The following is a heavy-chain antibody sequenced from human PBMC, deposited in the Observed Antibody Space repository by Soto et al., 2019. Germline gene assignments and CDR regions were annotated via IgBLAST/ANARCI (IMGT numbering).Heavy chain of an antibody. CDR3: ARGSKETIPSITIFGPGYYYGMDV. J-gene: IGHJ6*02. Sequence: PSETLSLTCTVSGGSISSGDYYWSWIRQPPGKGLEWIGYIYYSGSTYYNPSLKSRVTISVDTSKNQFSLKLSFVTAADTAVYYCARGSKETIPSITIFGPGYYYGMDVWGQGTTVTVSS. CDR1: GGSISSGDYY. D-gene: IGHD3-3*01. CDR2: IYYSGST. V-gene: IGHV4-30-4*01.